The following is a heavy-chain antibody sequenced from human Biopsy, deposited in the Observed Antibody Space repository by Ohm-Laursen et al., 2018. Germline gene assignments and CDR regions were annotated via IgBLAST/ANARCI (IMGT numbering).Heavy chain of an antibody. CDR1: DGSISNIINY. CDR3: ARHSFGSGRDF. CDR2: IYHTGIT. Sequence: SDTLSLTCTVTDGSISNIINYWGWIRQPLGKGLEWLGSIYHTGITDYNPSLQSRVTISVDTSKNQFSLKLISLTAADTAVYYCARHSFGSGRDFWGQGTLVTVSS. D-gene: IGHD3-10*01. V-gene: IGHV4-39*01. J-gene: IGHJ4*02.